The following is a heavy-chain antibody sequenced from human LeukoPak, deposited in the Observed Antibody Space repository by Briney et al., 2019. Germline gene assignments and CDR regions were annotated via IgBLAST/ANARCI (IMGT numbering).Heavy chain of an antibody. J-gene: IGHJ6*02. CDR2: INHSGST. Sequence: GSLRLSCAASGFTFSSYEMNWIRQPPGKGLEWLGEINHSGSTNHNPSLKSRVTISVDTSKNQFSLKLSSVTAADTAVYYCASGEVVAPADTDITSGMDVWGQGTTVTVSS. CDR3: ASGEVVAPADTDITSGMDV. D-gene: IGHD2-2*01. CDR1: GFTFSSYE. V-gene: IGHV4-34*01.